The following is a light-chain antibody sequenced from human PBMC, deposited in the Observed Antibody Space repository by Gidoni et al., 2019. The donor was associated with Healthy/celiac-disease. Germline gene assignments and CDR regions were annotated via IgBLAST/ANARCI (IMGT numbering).Light chain of an antibody. V-gene: IGLV2-23*02. J-gene: IGLJ2*01. CDR2: EVS. CDR1: SSDVGSYNL. CDR3: CSYAGSSTLV. Sequence: QSALTQPASVSGSPGQSITISCTGTSSDVGSYNLVSWYQQPPGKAPKLMIYEVSKRPSGVSNRFSGSKSGNTASLTIAGLQPEDEADYYCCSYAGSSTLVFGGGTKLTVL.